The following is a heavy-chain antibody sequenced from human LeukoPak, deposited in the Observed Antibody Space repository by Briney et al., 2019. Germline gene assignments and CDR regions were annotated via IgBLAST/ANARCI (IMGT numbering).Heavy chain of an antibody. CDR3: ARGYGPGSYYHY. CDR1: GGSFSGYY. CDR2: INHSGST. D-gene: IGHD3-10*01. J-gene: IGHJ4*02. V-gene: IGHV4-34*01. Sequence: PSETLTLTCTVYGGSFSGYYWSWIRQPPGKGLEWVGEINHSGSTNYNPSLKSRVTISVDTSKNQFSLKLSSVTAADAAVYYCARGYGPGSYYHYWGQGTLVTVSS.